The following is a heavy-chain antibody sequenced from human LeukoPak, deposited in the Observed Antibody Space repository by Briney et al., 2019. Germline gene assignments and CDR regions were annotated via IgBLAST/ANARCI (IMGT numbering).Heavy chain of an antibody. CDR2: IYTSGST. CDR1: GGSISSYY. Sequence: PSETLSLTCTVSGGSISSYYWSCIPQPAAKGLEGIGRIYTSGSTNYNPSLKSRVTISVDTSKNQFSLKLSSVTAADTAVYYCAKNKGTWLPFDYWGQGALVTVSS. D-gene: IGHD1-14*01. J-gene: IGHJ4*02. V-gene: IGHV4-4*07. CDR3: AKNKGTWLPFDY.